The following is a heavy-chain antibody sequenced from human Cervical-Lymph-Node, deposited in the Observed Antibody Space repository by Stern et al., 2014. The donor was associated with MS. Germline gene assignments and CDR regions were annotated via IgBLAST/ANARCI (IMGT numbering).Heavy chain of an antibody. D-gene: IGHD5-12*01. V-gene: IGHV3-23*04. CDR3: ARQVAGSGMDV. CDR2: LSGSGGTT. Sequence: EVQLVESGGGLVQPGGSLRLSCAGSGFSFRAYAMSWVRQAPGKGLEWVSGLSGSGGTTYYADSVKGRFTISRDNSKNTLYLQRNSLRGDDTAMYYCARQVAGSGMDVWGQGTTVIVSS. J-gene: IGHJ6*02. CDR1: GFSFRAYA.